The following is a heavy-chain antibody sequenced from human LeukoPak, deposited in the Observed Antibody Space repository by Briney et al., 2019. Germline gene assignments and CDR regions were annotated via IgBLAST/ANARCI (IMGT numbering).Heavy chain of an antibody. CDR3: ASVRRGFGEFSKYYSYYYMDV. CDR1: GGSISSSTYY. Sequence: SETLSLTCTVSGGSISSSTYYWGWIRQPPGKGLEWIGNIYYSGNAYHNPSLKSRVTISVDTSKNQSSLRLSSVTAADTAVYYCASVRRGFGEFSKYYSYYYMDVWGKGTTVTISS. D-gene: IGHD3-10*01. J-gene: IGHJ6*03. V-gene: IGHV4-39*01. CDR2: IYYSGNA.